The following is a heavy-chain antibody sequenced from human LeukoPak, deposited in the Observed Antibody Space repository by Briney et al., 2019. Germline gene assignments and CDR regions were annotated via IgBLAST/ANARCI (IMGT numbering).Heavy chain of an antibody. CDR2: IYYGGST. CDR3: ARDFNWNPGWFDP. Sequence: SETLSLTCTVSGGSISSHYWSWIRQPPGKGLEWIGYIYYGGSTNYNPSLKSRVTISVDTSKNQFSLKLSSVTAADTAVYYCARDFNWNPGWFDPWGQGTLVTVSS. V-gene: IGHV4-59*11. CDR1: GGSISSHY. D-gene: IGHD1-20*01. J-gene: IGHJ5*02.